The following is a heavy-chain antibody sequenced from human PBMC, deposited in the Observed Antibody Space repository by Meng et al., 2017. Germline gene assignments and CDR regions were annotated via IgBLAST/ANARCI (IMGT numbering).Heavy chain of an antibody. CDR1: GFTFSSYG. D-gene: IGHD2-2*01. V-gene: IGHV3-33*01. CDR3: ARDIYCSSTSCYAGGRGWFDP. Sequence: GESLKISCAASGFTFSSYGMHWVRQAPGKGLEWVAVIWYDGSNKYYADSVKGRFTISRDNSKNTLHLQMNSLRAEDTAVYYCARDIYCSSTSCYAGGRGWFDPWGQGTLVTVSS. J-gene: IGHJ5*02. CDR2: IWYDGSNK.